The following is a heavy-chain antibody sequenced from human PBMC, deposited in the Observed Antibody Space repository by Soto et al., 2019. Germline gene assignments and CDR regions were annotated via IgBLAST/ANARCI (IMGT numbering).Heavy chain of an antibody. CDR1: GFSLSTSGMC. D-gene: IGHD4-17*01. CDR3: ARIQTTVTTNYYYGMDV. CDR2: IDWDDDK. Sequence: FGPTLVNPTQTLTLTCTFSGFSLSTSGMCVSWIRQPPGKALEWLALIDWDDDKYYSTSLKTRLTISKDTSKNQVVLTMTNMDPVDTATYYCARIQTTVTTNYYYGMDVWGQGTTVTVSS. J-gene: IGHJ6*02. V-gene: IGHV2-70*01.